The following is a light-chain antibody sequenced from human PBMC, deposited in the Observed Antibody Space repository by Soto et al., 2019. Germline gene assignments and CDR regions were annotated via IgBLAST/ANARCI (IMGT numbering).Light chain of an antibody. CDR1: SSDVASYNR. Sequence: QSALTQPPSVSGSPGQSVTISCTGTSSDVASYNRVSWYQQPPGTAPKLIIYEVSNRPSGVPDRFSGSKSGNTASLTISGLQAEDEADYYCSLYASSTTKFGGGTKLTVL. CDR3: SLYASSTTK. J-gene: IGLJ2*01. V-gene: IGLV2-18*01. CDR2: EVS.